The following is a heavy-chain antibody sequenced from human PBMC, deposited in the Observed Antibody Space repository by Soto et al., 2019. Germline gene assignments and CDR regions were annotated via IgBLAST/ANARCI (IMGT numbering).Heavy chain of an antibody. D-gene: IGHD3-10*02. CDR2: ISYDGSNK. CDR1: GFTFSSYG. CDR3: AKDQGYAISGDDY. Sequence: QVQLVESGGGVVQPGRSLRLSCAASGFTFSSYGMHWVRQAPGKGLEWVAVISYDGSNKYYADSVKGRFTISRDNSKNTLYLQMNSLRAEDTAVYYCAKDQGYAISGDDYWGQGTLVTVSS. J-gene: IGHJ4*02. V-gene: IGHV3-30*18.